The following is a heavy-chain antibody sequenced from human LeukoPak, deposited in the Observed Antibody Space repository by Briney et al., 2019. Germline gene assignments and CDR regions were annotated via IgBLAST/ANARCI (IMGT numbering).Heavy chain of an antibody. CDR2: ISSSSSYI. J-gene: IGHJ3*02. Sequence: GGSLRFSCAASGFTFSSYSMNWVRQAPGKGLEWVSSISSSSSYIYYADSVKGRFTISRDNAKNSLYLQMNSLRAEDTAVYYCARDYHSSGWRDAFDIWGQGTMVTVSS. V-gene: IGHV3-21*01. CDR1: GFTFSSYS. D-gene: IGHD6-19*01. CDR3: ARDYHSSGWRDAFDI.